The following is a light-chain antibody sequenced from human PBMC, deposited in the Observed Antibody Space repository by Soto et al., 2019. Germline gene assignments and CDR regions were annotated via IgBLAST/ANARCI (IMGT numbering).Light chain of an antibody. CDR2: LGS. Sequence: DIVMTQSPLSRPVTPGEPASISCRSSQSLLHSNGYNYLDWYLQKPGQSPRLLIYLGSNRASGVPDRFSGSGSGTDFTLKISRVEAEDVGVYYCMQALQTPWTFGQGTKVDI. CDR1: QSLLHSNGYNY. CDR3: MQALQTPWT. V-gene: IGKV2-28*01. J-gene: IGKJ1*01.